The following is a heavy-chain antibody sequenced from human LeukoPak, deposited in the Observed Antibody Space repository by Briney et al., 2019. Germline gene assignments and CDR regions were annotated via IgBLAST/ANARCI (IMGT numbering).Heavy chain of an antibody. D-gene: IGHD2-15*01. V-gene: IGHV4-4*02. CDR3: ARDQLYCSGGSCYYYGMDV. J-gene: IGHJ6*02. Sequence: SETLSLTCAVSGGSISSSNWWRWVRQPPGKGLEWIGEIYHSGSTNYNPSLKSRVTISVDKSKNQFSLKLSSVTAADTAVYYCARDQLYCSGGSCYYYGMDVWGQGTTVTVSS. CDR2: IYHSGST. CDR1: GGSISSSNW.